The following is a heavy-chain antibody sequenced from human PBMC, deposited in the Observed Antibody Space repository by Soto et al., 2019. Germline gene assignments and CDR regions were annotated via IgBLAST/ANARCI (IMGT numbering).Heavy chain of an antibody. V-gene: IGHV4-30-2*01. J-gene: IGHJ4*02. CDR3: ASAGGLGAVAADY. D-gene: IGHD6-19*01. CDR1: GGSISRGGYS. CDR2: IYHSGST. Sequence: QLQLQESGSGLVKPSQTLSLTCAVSGGSISRGGYSWSWIRQPPGKGLEWIGYIYHSGSTYYNPSLKSRVTIAVHRSKNQVSLKLSSVTAADTAVYYCASAGGLGAVAADYWGQGTLVTVSS.